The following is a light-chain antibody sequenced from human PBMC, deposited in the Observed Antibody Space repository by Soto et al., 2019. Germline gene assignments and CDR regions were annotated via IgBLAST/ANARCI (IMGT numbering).Light chain of an antibody. V-gene: IGLV2-23*01. CDR1: SSDVGSYKF. CDR3: CSYAGDSAWV. J-gene: IGLJ3*02. Sequence: QSALTQPASVSRSPGQSITISCTGTSSDVGSYKFVSWYQQHPGKAPKLMIYEGSKRPSGVSNRFSGSKSGNTASLTISGLQAEDEADYYCCSYAGDSAWVFGGGTKLTVL. CDR2: EGS.